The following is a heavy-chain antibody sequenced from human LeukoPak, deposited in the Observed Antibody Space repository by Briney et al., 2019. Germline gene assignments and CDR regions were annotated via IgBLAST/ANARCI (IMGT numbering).Heavy chain of an antibody. V-gene: IGHV3-66*01. J-gene: IGHJ4*02. Sequence: PGGSLRLSCAASGFTVSTNNMYWVRQALGKGLEWVSVIYSGGSTYYADSVKGRFAISRDDSKNTLYLQMNSLRGEDTAVYYCARATGGPRRGIDYWGQGTLVTVSS. CDR1: GFTVSTNN. CDR2: IYSGGST. D-gene: IGHD2-15*01. CDR3: ARATGGPRRGIDY.